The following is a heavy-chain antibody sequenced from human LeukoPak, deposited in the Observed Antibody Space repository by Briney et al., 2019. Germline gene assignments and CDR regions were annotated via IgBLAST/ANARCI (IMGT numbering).Heavy chain of an antibody. V-gene: IGHV3-21*01. CDR3: ARAPSKYDFWSGYHYYYMDV. CDR2: ISSSSSYM. CDR1: GFTFSSYS. J-gene: IGHJ6*03. Sequence: GGSLRLSCAASGFTFSSYSMNWVRQAPGKGLEWVLSISSSSSYMYYADSVKGRFTISRDNAKNSLYLQMNSLRAEDTAVYYCARAPSKYDFWSGYHYYYMDVWGKGTTVTVSS. D-gene: IGHD3-3*01.